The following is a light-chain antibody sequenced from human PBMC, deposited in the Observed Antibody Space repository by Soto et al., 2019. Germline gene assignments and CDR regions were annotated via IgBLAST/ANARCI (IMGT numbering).Light chain of an antibody. J-gene: IGKJ2*01. V-gene: IGKV1-39*01. CDR1: QTISIY. Sequence: DIRMTQSPSSLSASVGDRVTITCRASQTISIYLNWYQVKPGKAPNLLIYGATRLQTGVPSRFTGSGSGTEFSLTITSLQPEDLATYFCQESDSFPYTFGQATRLEIK. CDR2: GAT. CDR3: QESDSFPYT.